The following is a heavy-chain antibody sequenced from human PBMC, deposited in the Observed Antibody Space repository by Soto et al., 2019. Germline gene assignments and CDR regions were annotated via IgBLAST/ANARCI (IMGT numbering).Heavy chain of an antibody. J-gene: IGHJ3*02. Sequence: GSLRLSCAASGFTFSSYAMHWVRQAPGKGLEYVSAISSNGGSTYYANSVKGRFTISRDNSKNTLYLQMGSLRAEDMAVYYCARDRPDIVVVVAATAHDAFDIWGQGTMVTVSS. CDR2: ISSNGGST. CDR1: GFTFSSYA. V-gene: IGHV3-64*01. D-gene: IGHD2-15*01. CDR3: ARDRPDIVVVVAATAHDAFDI.